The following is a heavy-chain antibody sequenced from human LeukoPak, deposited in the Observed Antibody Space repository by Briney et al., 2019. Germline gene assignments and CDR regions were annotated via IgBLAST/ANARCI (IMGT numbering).Heavy chain of an antibody. CDR2: IIPIFGTA. J-gene: IGHJ5*02. CDR1: GGTFRSYA. V-gene: IGHV1-69*13. Sequence: SVKVSCKASGGTFRSYAISWVRQAPGQGLEWMGGIIPIFGTANYAQKFQGRGTITADESTSTAYMELSSLRSEDTAVYYCARGGEYCGGDCYFRELGIEIPPNWFDPWGQGTLVTVSS. D-gene: IGHD2-21*01. CDR3: ARGGEYCGGDCYFRELGIEIPPNWFDP.